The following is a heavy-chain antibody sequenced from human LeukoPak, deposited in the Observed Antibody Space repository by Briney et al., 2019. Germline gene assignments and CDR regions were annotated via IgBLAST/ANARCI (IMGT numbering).Heavy chain of an antibody. Sequence: PSETLSLTCTVSGGSISSYYWSWIRQPAGKGLEWIGRIYTSGSTNYNPSHKSRVTMSVDTSKNQFSLKLSSVTAADTAVYYCARDILFVGRYYYYGMDVWGQGTTVTVSS. D-gene: IGHD3-16*02. CDR2: IYTSGST. J-gene: IGHJ6*02. V-gene: IGHV4-4*07. CDR1: GGSISSYY. CDR3: ARDILFVGRYYYYGMDV.